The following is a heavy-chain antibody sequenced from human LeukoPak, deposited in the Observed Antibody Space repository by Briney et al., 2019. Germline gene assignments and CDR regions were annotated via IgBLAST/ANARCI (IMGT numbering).Heavy chain of an antibody. D-gene: IGHD6-13*01. CDR1: GGSISSYY. Sequence: SETLSLTCTVSGGSISSYYWSWIRQPAGKGLEWIGRIYTSGSTNYNPSLKSRVTMSVDTSKNQFSLKLSSVTAADTAVYYCARSSRQQLVYNWFDPWGQGTLVTVSS. CDR3: ARSSRQQLVYNWFDP. J-gene: IGHJ5*02. V-gene: IGHV4-4*07. CDR2: IYTSGST.